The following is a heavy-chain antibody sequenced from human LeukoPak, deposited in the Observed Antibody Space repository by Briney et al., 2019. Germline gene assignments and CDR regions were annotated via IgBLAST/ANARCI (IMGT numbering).Heavy chain of an antibody. CDR2: ISSSSSHI. J-gene: IGHJ4*02. CDR1: GFTFSSYA. Sequence: GGSLRLSCAASGFTFSSYAMSWVRQAPGKGLEWVSSISSSSSHIYYADSVKGRFAISRDNAKNSLYLQMNSLRAEDTAVYYCARDYGSSTSCYTDWGQGTLVTVSS. CDR3: ARDYGSSTSCYTD. V-gene: IGHV3-21*01. D-gene: IGHD2-2*02.